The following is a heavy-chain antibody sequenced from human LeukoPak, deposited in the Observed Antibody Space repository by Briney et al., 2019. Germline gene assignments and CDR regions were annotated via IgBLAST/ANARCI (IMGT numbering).Heavy chain of an antibody. CDR2: ISGSGGST. J-gene: IGHJ4*02. CDR1: GGSISSYY. CDR3: AKPVLRYFDWSNDY. D-gene: IGHD3-9*01. Sequence: PSETLSLTCTVSGGSISSYYWSWVRQAPGKGLEWVSAISGSGGSTYYADSVKGRFTISRDNSKNTLYLQMNSLRAEDTAVYYCAKPVLRYFDWSNDYWGQGTLVTVSS. V-gene: IGHV3-23*01.